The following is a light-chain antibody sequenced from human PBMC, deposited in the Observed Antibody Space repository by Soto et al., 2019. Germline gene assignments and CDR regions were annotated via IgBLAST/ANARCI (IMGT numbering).Light chain of an antibody. CDR1: SSNIGAGYD. V-gene: IGLV1-40*01. CDR3: QSYDSSLSCYV. CDR2: GNS. J-gene: IGLJ1*01. Sequence: QAVVTQPPSVSGAPGQRVTISCTGSSSNIGAGYDVHWYQQIPGTAPKLFIYGNSNRPSGVPDRFSGSKSGTSASLAITGLQAEDEADYYCQSYDSSLSCYVFGTRTKVTVL.